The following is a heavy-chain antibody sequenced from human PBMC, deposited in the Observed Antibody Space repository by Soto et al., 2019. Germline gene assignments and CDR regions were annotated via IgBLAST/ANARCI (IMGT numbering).Heavy chain of an antibody. CDR3: AKGGDYYGSGSWDV. CDR2: ISGRGGST. CDR1: GFTFSSYA. Sequence: EVQLLESGGGLVQPGGSLRLSCAASGFTFSSYAMSWVRQAPGKGLEWVSAISGRGGSTYYADSVKGRFTISRDNSKNTLYLQMNSLRAEDTAVYYCAKGGDYYGSGSWDVWGKGTTVTVSS. V-gene: IGHV3-23*01. J-gene: IGHJ6*04. D-gene: IGHD3-10*01.